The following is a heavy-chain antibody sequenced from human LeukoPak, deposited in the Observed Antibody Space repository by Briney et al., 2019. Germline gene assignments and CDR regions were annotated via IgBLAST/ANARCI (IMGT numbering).Heavy chain of an antibody. D-gene: IGHD1-14*01. J-gene: IGHJ4*02. CDR1: GDSFTSGAYY. V-gene: IGHV4-31*03. Sequence: SQTLSLTCTVSGDSFTSGAYYWSWIRQHPEKGLEWIGYVSYSGSTYYNPSLKSRVTISVDTSKNQFSLKLNSVTAADTAVYYCARVTTVSTGDFDYWGQGTLVTVS. CDR2: VSYSGST. CDR3: ARVTTVSTGDFDY.